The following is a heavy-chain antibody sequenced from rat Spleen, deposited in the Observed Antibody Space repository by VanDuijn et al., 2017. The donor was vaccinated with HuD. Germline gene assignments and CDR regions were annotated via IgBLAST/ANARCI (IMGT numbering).Heavy chain of an antibody. CDR1: GFTFSNYG. J-gene: IGHJ3*01. Sequence: EVQLVESGGGLVQPGRSLKLSCAASGFTFSNYGMAWVRQAPTKGLEWVATIIYDGTRAHYQDSVKGRFTISRDNAKSTLYLQMDSLRSEDTATYYCTTATSYYSSYIAWFAYWGQGTLVTVSS. V-gene: IGHV5-29*01. CDR2: IIYDGTRA. D-gene: IGHD1-2*01. CDR3: TTATSYYSSYIAWFAY.